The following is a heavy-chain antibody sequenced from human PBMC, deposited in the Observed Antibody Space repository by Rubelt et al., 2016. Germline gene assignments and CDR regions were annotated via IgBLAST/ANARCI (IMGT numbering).Heavy chain of an antibody. CDR3: ARRGGTYSGFEPWDY. CDR1: GGSISSSSYY. D-gene: IGHD5-12*01. Sequence: QVQLQESGPGLVKPSETLSLSCTVSGGSISSSSYYWGWIRQPPGKGLEWIGNPSNGGSTNYNPSLKRRVTISVDTSKNHCALKLGSVTAAETAVYYCARRGGTYSGFEPWDYWGQGTLVTVSS. J-gene: IGHJ4*02. V-gene: IGHV4-39*02. CDR2: PSNGGST.